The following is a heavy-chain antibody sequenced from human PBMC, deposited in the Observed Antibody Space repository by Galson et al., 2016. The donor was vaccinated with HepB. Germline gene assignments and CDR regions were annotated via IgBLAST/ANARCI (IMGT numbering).Heavy chain of an antibody. CDR1: GFIFRSYA. CDR2: ISNDGSNK. Sequence: SLRLSCADSGFIFRSYAMNWVRQAPGKGLEWLAVISNDGSNKYYADSVKGRFTISRDNSKNTLHLQMNSLRAEDTAVYYCARLIASPWNDYYYYGMDVWGKGTTVTVSS. CDR3: ARLIASPWNDYYYYGMDV. V-gene: IGHV3-30-3*01. D-gene: IGHD3-16*01. J-gene: IGHJ6*04.